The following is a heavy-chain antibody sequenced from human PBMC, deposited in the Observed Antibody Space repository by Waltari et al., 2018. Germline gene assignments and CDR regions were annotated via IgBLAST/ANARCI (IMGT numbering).Heavy chain of an antibody. CDR1: GGSISSYY. Sequence: QVQLQESGPGLVKPSETLSLTCTVSGGSISSYYWSWIRQPPGKGLEWIGYIYYSGSTNYHPSLKSRVTISVDTSKNQFSLKLSSVTAADTAVYYCARGEDCSGGSCYYYYYMDVWGKGTTVTVSS. J-gene: IGHJ6*03. D-gene: IGHD2-15*01. V-gene: IGHV4-59*01. CDR3: ARGEDCSGGSCYYYYYMDV. CDR2: IYYSGST.